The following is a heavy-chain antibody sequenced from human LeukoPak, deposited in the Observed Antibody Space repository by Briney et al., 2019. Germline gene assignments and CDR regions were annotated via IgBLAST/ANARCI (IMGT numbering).Heavy chain of an antibody. CDR3: ASVGKAGTFDP. CDR2: IYTSGST. Sequence: SETLSLTCTVSGGSISSGGYYWSWIRQPAGKGLEWIGRIYTSGSTNYNPSLKSRVTMSVDTSKNQFSLKLSSVTAADTAVYYCASVGKAGTFDPWGQGTLVTVSS. V-gene: IGHV4-61*02. D-gene: IGHD1-1*01. J-gene: IGHJ5*02. CDR1: GGSISSGGYY.